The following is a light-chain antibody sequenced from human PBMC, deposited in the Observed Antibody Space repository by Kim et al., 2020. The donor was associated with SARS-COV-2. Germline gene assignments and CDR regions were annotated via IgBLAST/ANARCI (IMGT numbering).Light chain of an antibody. CDR2: ATS. V-gene: IGKV1-27*01. CDR3: QKYDNAPWT. CDR1: QDISNY. J-gene: IGKJ1*01. Sequence: DIQMTQSPSSLSASVGDGVTITCRASQDISNYLAWYQQKPGKAPKLLIYATSTLQSGVPSRFRGSRSGTDFTLIITRLQPEDVATYYCQKYDNAPWTFGQGTKVDIK.